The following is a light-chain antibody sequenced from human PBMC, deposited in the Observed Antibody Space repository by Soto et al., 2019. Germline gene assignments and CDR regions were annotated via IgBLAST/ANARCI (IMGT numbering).Light chain of an antibody. CDR1: QSVGIN. V-gene: IGKV3-15*01. Sequence: EIVMTQSPVTLSVSPGERATLSCRASQSVGINLDWYQQKPGQAPRLLIYGASTRATGIPARFSGSGSGAEFTLTISSLQSEDSAVYYCQQYDNWLRTFGQGTKVEIK. J-gene: IGKJ1*01. CDR2: GAS. CDR3: QQYDNWLRT.